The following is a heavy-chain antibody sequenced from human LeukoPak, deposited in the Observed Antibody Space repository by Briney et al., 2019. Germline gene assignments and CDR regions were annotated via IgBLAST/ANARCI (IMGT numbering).Heavy chain of an antibody. CDR1: GFTFSSYS. D-gene: IGHD3-9*01. Sequence: GGSLRLSCAASGFTFSSYSMNWVRQAPGKGLEWVSSISSSSSYIYYADSVKGQFTISRDNAKNSLYLQMNSLRAEDTAVYYCARDSPLYDNAFDIWGQGTMVTVSS. CDR2: ISSSSSYI. V-gene: IGHV3-21*01. J-gene: IGHJ3*02. CDR3: ARDSPLYDNAFDI.